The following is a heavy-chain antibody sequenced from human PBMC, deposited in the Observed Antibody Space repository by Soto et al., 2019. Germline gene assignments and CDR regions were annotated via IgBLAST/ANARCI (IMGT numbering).Heavy chain of an antibody. J-gene: IGHJ4*02. V-gene: IGHV4-59*08. CDR3: ARSKYYYDSSGYPAPFDY. Sequence: SETLSLTCTVSGGSISSYYWSWIRQPPGKGLEWIGYIYYSGSTNYNPSLKSRVTITVDTSKNQYSQKLSSVTAADTAVYYYARSKYYYDSSGYPAPFDYWGQGTLVTVSS. CDR1: GGSISSYY. D-gene: IGHD3-22*01. CDR2: IYYSGST.